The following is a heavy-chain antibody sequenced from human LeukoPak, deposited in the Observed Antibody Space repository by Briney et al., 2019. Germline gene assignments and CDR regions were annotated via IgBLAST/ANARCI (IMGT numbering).Heavy chain of an antibody. V-gene: IGHV1-18*01. CDR1: GYTFTSYG. CDR3: ARDKPRGAAAAPFDY. J-gene: IGHJ4*02. D-gene: IGHD6-13*01. CDR2: ISAYSGNT. Sequence: GASVKVSCKASGYTFTSYGISWVRQAPGQGLEWMGWISAYSGNTNYAQKLQGRVTMTTDTSTSTAYMELRSLRSDDTAVYYCARDKPRGAAAAPFDYWGQGTLVTVSS.